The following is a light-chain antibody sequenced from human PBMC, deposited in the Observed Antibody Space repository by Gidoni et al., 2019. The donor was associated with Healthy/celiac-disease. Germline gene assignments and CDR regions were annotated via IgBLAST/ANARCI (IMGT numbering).Light chain of an antibody. V-gene: IGLV1-40*01. CDR3: QSYDSSLSVLCV. Sequence: QSVLTQPPSVSGAPGQRVTISCTGSSSNIGAGYDVHWYQQLPGTAPKLLIYGNSNRPSGVPDRFSGSKSGTSASLAITGLQAEDEADYYCQSYDSSLSVLCVFGTGTKVTVL. CDR1: SSNIGAGYD. J-gene: IGLJ1*01. CDR2: GNS.